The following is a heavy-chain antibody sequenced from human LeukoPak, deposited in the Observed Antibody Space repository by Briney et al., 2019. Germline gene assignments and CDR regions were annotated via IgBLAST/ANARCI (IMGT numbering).Heavy chain of an antibody. J-gene: IGHJ3*02. Sequence: GGSLRLSCTASGFTFGDYVMSWVRQAPGKGLEWVGFIRSKAYGGTTKNAASVKGGFTISRDDSRSIAYLQTNSLKTEDTAVYYCTRRYNYDSSGYYYVRDAFDIWGQGTMVTVSS. D-gene: IGHD3-22*01. CDR3: TRRYNYDSSGYYYVRDAFDI. CDR2: IRSKAYGGTT. CDR1: GFTFGDYV. V-gene: IGHV3-49*04.